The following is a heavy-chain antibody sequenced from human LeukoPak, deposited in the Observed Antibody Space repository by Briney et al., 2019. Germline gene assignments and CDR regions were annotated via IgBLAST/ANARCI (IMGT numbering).Heavy chain of an antibody. Sequence: PGGSLRLSCAASGFTFSSYGMHWVRQAPGKGLEWVAFIRYDGSNKYYADSVKGRFTISRDNSKNTLYLQMNSLRAEDTAVYYCANLCSTSCPYNIWGQGTMVTVSS. CDR3: ANLCSTSCPYNI. D-gene: IGHD2-2*01. CDR1: GFTFSSYG. J-gene: IGHJ3*02. CDR2: IRYDGSNK. V-gene: IGHV3-30*02.